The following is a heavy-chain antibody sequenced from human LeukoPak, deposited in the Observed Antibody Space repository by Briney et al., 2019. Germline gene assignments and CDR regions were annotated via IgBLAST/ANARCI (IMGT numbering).Heavy chain of an antibody. Sequence: ASVTVSCKASGYTFTSYGISWVRQAPGQGLEWMGWISAYNGNTNYAQKLQGRVTMTTDTSTSTAYMELRSLRSDDTAVYYCARDSIYYDSSGYRDYWGQGTLVTVSS. CDR3: ARDSIYYDSSGYRDY. CDR2: ISAYNGNT. J-gene: IGHJ4*02. CDR1: GYTFTSYG. D-gene: IGHD3-22*01. V-gene: IGHV1-18*01.